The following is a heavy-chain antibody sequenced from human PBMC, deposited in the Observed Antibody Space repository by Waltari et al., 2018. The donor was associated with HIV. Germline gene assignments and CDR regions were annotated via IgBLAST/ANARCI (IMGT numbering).Heavy chain of an antibody. V-gene: IGHV4-59*01. Sequence: QVQLPESGPGLVKPSETLSLPCTVSGGSISSYYWRWLPQPPGKGLEWIGYIYYSGSTNYNPSLKSRVTISVDTSKNQFSLKLSSVTAADTAVYYCARIMTTVVPGEYYYGMDVWGQGTTVTVSS. CDR1: GGSISSYY. J-gene: IGHJ6*02. CDR3: ARIMTTVVPGEYYYGMDV. CDR2: IYYSGST. D-gene: IGHD4-17*01.